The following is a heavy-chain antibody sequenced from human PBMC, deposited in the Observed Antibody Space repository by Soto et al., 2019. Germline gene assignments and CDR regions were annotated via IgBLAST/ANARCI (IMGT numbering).Heavy chain of an antibody. CDR2: ISYDGSNK. Sequence: GGSLRLSCAASGFTFSSYGMHWVRQAPGKGLEWVAVISYDGSNKYYADSVKGRFTISRDNSKNTLYLQMNSLRAEDTAVYYCAKILKTYYYYYGMDVWGQGTTVTVSS. J-gene: IGHJ6*02. CDR1: GFTFSSYG. V-gene: IGHV3-30*18. CDR3: AKILKTYYYYYGMDV.